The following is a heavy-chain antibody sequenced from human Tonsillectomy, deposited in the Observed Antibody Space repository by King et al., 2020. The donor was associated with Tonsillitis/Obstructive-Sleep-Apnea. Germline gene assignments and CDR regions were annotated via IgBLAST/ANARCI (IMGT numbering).Heavy chain of an antibody. J-gene: IGHJ6*03. V-gene: IGHV2-70*11. CDR1: GFSLSTSGMC. CDR2: IDWDDDK. D-gene: IGHD3-3*01. CDR3: ARMPVYDFYDYYMDV. Sequence: TLKESGPALVKPTQTLTLTCTFSGFSLSTSGMCVSWIRQHPGKALEWLARIDWDDDKYYSTSLKTRPTISKDTSKNQVVLTMTNMDPVDTATYYCARMPVYDFYDYYMDVWGKGTTVTVSS.